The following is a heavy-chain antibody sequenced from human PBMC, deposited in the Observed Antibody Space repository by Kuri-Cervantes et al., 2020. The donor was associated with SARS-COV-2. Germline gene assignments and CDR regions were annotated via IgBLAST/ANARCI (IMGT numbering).Heavy chain of an antibody. CDR2: ISYDGSNK. CDR3: AKVEGYSYGYYYYGMDV. J-gene: IGHJ6*02. CDR1: GFTFSSYG. Sequence: GESLKISCAASGFTFSSYGMHWVRQAPGKGLEWVAVISYDGSNKYYADSVKGRFTISRDNSKNTLYLQMNSLRAEDTAVYYCAKVEGYSYGYYYYGMDVWGRGTTVTVSS. V-gene: IGHV3-30*18. D-gene: IGHD5-18*01.